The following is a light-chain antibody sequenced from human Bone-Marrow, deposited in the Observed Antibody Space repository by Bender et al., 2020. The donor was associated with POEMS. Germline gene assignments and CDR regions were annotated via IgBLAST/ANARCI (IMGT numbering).Light chain of an antibody. J-gene: IGLJ2*01. Sequence: SYEVTQPPSVSVSPGQTASITCSGDDLGDKYVAWYQQKPGQSPVLVIYQDTKRPSGIPERFSCSNSGNTATLPISGTQAMDEADYYCQAWDTYSVIFGGGTKLTVL. CDR1: DLGDKY. V-gene: IGLV3-1*01. CDR3: QAWDTYSVI. CDR2: QDT.